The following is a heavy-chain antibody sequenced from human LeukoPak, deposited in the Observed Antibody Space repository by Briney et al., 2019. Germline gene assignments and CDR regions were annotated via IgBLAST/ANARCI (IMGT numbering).Heavy chain of an antibody. CDR3: AKTVWFGEQLFDY. Sequence: GGSLRLSCAASGFTFISYAMSWVRQAPGKGLEWVSAISGSGGSTYYADSVKGRFTISRDNSKNTLYLQMNSLRAEDTAVYYCAKTVWFGEQLFDYWGQGTLVTVSS. CDR1: GFTFISYA. CDR2: ISGSGGST. D-gene: IGHD3-10*01. J-gene: IGHJ4*02. V-gene: IGHV3-23*01.